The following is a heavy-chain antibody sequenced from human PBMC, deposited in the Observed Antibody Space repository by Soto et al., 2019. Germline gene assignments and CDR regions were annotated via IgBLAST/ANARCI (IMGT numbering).Heavy chain of an antibody. Sequence: QMQLVQSGPEVKKPGTSVKVSCKASGFTFTSSAMQWVRQARGQRLEWIGWIVVGSGNTNYAQKFQERGTITRDMSTSSAYMELSSLRSEDTAVYYCAAVWQQLGSYYFDYWGQGTLVTVSS. CDR1: GFTFTSSA. CDR2: IVVGSGNT. J-gene: IGHJ4*02. CDR3: AAVWQQLGSYYFDY. D-gene: IGHD6-13*01. V-gene: IGHV1-58*02.